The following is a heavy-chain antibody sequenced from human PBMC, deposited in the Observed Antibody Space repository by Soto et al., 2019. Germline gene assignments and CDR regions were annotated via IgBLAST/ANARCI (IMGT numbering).Heavy chain of an antibody. D-gene: IGHD3-22*01. CDR1: GGTFSSYA. J-gene: IGHJ4*02. V-gene: IGHV1-69*01. CDR3: AKLLLSSYYDSSGYYGY. CDR2: IIPIFGTA. Sequence: QVQLVQSGAEVKKPGSSVKVSCKASGGTFSSYAISWVRQAPGQGLEWMGGIIPIFGTANYAQKFQGRVTITADESTSTAYMELSSLRSEDTAVYYCAKLLLSSYYDSSGYYGYWGQGTLVTVSS.